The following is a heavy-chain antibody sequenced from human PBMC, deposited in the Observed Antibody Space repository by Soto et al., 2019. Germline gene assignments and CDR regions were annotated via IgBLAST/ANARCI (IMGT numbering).Heavy chain of an antibody. D-gene: IGHD2-21*01. CDR3: ARVWNGMDV. CDR1: GYAFTSYY. J-gene: IGHJ6*02. V-gene: IGHV1-46*03. CDR2: INPSGGST. Sequence: ASVKVSCKASGYAFTSYYMHWVRQAPGQGLEWMGIINPSGGSTSYAQKFQGRVTMTRDTSTSTVYMERSSLRSEDAAVYDCARVWNGMDVWGQGTTVTVSS.